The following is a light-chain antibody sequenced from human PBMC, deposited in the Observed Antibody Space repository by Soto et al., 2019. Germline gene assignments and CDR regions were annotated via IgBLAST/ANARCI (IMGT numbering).Light chain of an antibody. CDR1: SSDVGAYKY. CDR2: EVS. Sequence: QSALTQPASVSGSPGQSITISCTGTSSDVGAYKYVSWYQQHPGKAPKLIIYEVSNRPSGVSNRFSGSKSGNTASLTISGLQAEYETDYYCNSFTSSSTYVFGAGTKLTVL. J-gene: IGLJ1*01. V-gene: IGLV2-14*01. CDR3: NSFTSSSTYV.